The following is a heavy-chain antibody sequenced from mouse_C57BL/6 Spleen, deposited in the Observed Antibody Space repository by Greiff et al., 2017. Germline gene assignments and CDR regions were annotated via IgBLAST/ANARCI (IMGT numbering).Heavy chain of an antibody. CDR3: ARRALPPRAMDY. CDR2: INPSTGGT. Sequence: EVQLQQSGPELVKPGASVKISCKASGYSFTGYYMNWVKQSPEKSLEWIGEINPSTGGTTYNQKFKAKATLTVDKSSSTAYMQLKSLTSEDSAVYYCARRALPPRAMDYWGQGTSVTVSS. D-gene: IGHD3-3*01. J-gene: IGHJ4*01. V-gene: IGHV1-42*01. CDR1: GYSFTGYY.